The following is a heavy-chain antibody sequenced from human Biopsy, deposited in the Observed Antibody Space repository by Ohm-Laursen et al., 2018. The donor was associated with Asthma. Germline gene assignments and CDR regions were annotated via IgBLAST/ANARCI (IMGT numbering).Heavy chain of an antibody. CDR3: ARGPNYHGSGRAPIGMDV. CDR2: IYYNGSD. D-gene: IGHD3-10*01. V-gene: IGHV4-61*01. J-gene: IGHJ6*02. Sequence: GTLSLTCAASGGSVSTGSYYWSWIRQPPGKGLEWLGNIYYNGSDNYNPSLKSRVTISVDTSKNQFSLRLTSVTAADTAVYYCARGPNYHGSGRAPIGMDVWGQGTTVTVSS. CDR1: GGSVSTGSYY.